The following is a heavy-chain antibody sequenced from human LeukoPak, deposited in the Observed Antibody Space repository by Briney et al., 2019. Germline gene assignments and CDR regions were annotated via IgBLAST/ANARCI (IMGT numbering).Heavy chain of an antibody. V-gene: IGHV3-30*18. CDR1: GFTFSSYG. D-gene: IGHD1-26*01. CDR3: AKDAYSGSFRWFDP. CDR2: ISYDGSNK. Sequence: QPGGSLRLSCAASGFTFSSYGMHWVRQAPGKGLEWVAVISYDGSNKYYVDSVKGRFTISRDNSKNTLYLQMNSLRAEDTAVYYCAKDAYSGSFRWFDPWGQGTLVTVSS. J-gene: IGHJ5*02.